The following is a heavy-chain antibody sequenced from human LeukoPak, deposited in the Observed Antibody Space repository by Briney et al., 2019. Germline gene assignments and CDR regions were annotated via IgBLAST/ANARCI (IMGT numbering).Heavy chain of an antibody. D-gene: IGHD6-19*01. CDR2: FDPEDGET. V-gene: IGHV1-24*01. CDR1: GYTLTELS. Sequence: ASVKVSYRVSGYTLTELSMHWVRQAPGKGLEWMGGFDPEDGETIYAQKFQGRVTMTEDTSTDTAYMELSSLRSEDTAVCYCATAGYSSGWYDGYYYYGMDVWGQGTTVTVSS. CDR3: ATAGYSSGWYDGYYYYGMDV. J-gene: IGHJ6*02.